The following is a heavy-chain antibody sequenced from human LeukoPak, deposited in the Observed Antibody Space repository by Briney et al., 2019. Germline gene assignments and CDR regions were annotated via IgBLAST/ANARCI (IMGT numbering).Heavy chain of an antibody. CDR1: GYTFTGYY. D-gene: IGHD3-22*01. V-gene: IGHV1-2*02. CDR2: INPNSGGT. Sequence: ASVTVSCKASGYTFTGYYMHWVRQAPGQGLEWMGWINPNSGGTNYAQKFQGRVTMTRDTSISTAYMELSRLRSDDTAVYYCAREPNNYYDSSGYSGWGQGTLVTVSS. CDR3: AREPNNYYDSSGYSG. J-gene: IGHJ4*02.